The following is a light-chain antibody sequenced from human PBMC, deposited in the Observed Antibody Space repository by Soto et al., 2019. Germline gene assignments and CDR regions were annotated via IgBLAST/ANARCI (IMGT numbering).Light chain of an antibody. CDR2: DTS. Sequence: EIVLTQSPATLSLSPGERATLSCRASQSVSSYLAWYQQKPGQAPRLLFYDTSNRATGIPARFSGSGSGTDFTLTISGLEPEDFAVYYCHQRSNWQTFGQGTKVEIK. CDR3: HQRSNWQT. V-gene: IGKV3-11*01. J-gene: IGKJ1*01. CDR1: QSVSSY.